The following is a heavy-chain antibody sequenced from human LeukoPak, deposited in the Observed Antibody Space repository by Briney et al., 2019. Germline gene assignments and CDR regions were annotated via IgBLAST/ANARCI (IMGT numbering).Heavy chain of an antibody. CDR1: GGSIRSYY. Sequence: PSETLSLTCTVSGGSIRSYYWSWIRQPAGKGLEWIGRFYSSVSTKYNPSRESRVTMSVDTSRNLFYLNLTSVTAADTAVYFCVREKLYTSSWGFQHWGQGALVTVSS. V-gene: IGHV4-4*07. CDR3: VREKLYTSSWGFQH. CDR2: FYSSVST. J-gene: IGHJ1*01. D-gene: IGHD6-13*01.